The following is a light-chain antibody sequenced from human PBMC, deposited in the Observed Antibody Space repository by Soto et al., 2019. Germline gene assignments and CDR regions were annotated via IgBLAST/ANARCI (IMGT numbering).Light chain of an antibody. V-gene: IGLV2-14*01. CDR3: SSYTTSSTLNVV. J-gene: IGLJ2*01. Sequence: QSVLTQPASVSGSPGQSITISCTGTSSDIGTYNYVSWYQQHTGKAPKLMIYEVSNRPSGVSNRFSGSKSGNTASLTISGLQAEDEADYYCSSYTTSSTLNVVFGGGTKVTVL. CDR2: EVS. CDR1: SSDIGTYNY.